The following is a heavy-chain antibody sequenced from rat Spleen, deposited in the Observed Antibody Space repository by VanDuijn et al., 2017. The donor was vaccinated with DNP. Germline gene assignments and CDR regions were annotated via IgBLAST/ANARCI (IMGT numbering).Heavy chain of an antibody. CDR3: ARPEGAEWCAY. D-gene: IGHD1-1*01. Sequence: EVQLVESGGGLVQPGRALKLSCVASGFTFSKYGMAWVRQSPEKGLEWVATIATTSGSTYYRDSVKGRFTISRDDAKNTLSLQMDSLRSEDTATYYCARPEGAEWCAYWGQGVMVTVSS. J-gene: IGHJ2*01. CDR2: IATTSGST. CDR1: GFTFSKYG. V-gene: IGHV5S13*01.